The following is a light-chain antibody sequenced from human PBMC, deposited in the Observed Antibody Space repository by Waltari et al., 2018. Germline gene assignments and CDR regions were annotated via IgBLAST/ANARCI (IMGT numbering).Light chain of an antibody. CDR2: GAS. CDR3: QQYNNWPPTYT. Sequence: EIVITQSPSTLSVSPGATSTLSCRASQSVSSNLAWYQQKTGQAPRLLISGASTRATGIPARFSGSGSGTEFTLTISSMQSKDFAVYYCQQYNNWPPTYTFGQGTKLEIK. V-gene: IGKV3-15*01. CDR1: QSVSSN. J-gene: IGKJ2*01.